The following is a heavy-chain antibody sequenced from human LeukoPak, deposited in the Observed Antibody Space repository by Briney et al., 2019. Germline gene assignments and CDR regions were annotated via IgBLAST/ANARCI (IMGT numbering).Heavy chain of an antibody. CDR1: GGTFSSYA. D-gene: IGHD5-12*01. J-gene: IGHJ4*02. CDR3: ARTLQKYSGYDYYFDY. CDR2: IIPIFGTA. Sequence: ASVKVSCKASGGTFSSYAISWVRQAPGQGLEWMGGIIPIFGTANYAQKFQGRVTITADKSTSTAYMELSSLRSEDTAVYYCARTLQKYSGYDYYFDYWGQGTLVTVSS. V-gene: IGHV1-69*06.